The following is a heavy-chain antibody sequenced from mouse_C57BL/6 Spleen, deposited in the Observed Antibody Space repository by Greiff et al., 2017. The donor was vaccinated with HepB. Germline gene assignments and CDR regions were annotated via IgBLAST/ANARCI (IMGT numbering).Heavy chain of an antibody. D-gene: IGHD2-2*01. CDR2: IYPGSGNT. CDR3: ARSLWLRREGHYAMDY. CDR1: GYSFTSYY. V-gene: IGHV1-66*01. J-gene: IGHJ4*01. Sequence: VQLQESGPELVKPGASVKISCKASGYSFTSYYIHWVKQRPGQGLEWIGWIYPGSGNTKYNEKFKGKATLTADTSSSTAYMQLSSLTSEDSAVYYCARSLWLRREGHYAMDYWGQGTSVTVSS.